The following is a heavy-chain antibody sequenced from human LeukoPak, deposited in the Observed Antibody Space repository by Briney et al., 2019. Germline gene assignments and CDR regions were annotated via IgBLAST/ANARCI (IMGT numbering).Heavy chain of an antibody. Sequence: PGESLRLSCAAPGFTFSTYSMNWVRQAPGKGLEWISYITSSSNIYYADSVKGRFTISRDNAKNSLYLQMNSLRAEDTAVYYCARDYYGDYYFDNWGQGTLVTVSS. V-gene: IGHV3-48*01. CDR2: ITSSSNI. J-gene: IGHJ4*02. CDR1: GFTFSTYS. CDR3: ARDYYGDYYFDN. D-gene: IGHD4-17*01.